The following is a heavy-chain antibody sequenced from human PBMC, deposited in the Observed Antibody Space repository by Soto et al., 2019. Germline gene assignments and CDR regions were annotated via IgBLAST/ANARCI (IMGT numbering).Heavy chain of an antibody. CDR2: ISYDGTYK. CDR1: GFTFSNYG. J-gene: IGHJ4*02. Sequence: QVQLVESGGGVVQPGRSLRLSCAASGFTFSNYGMHWVRQAPGKGLEWVALISYDGTYKYYAYSLKGRFTISRDNSKNTLHLHMSSLSADDTSVYYCAAPIDGGEAYSLGYRGQGALVTVSS. V-gene: IGHV3-30*03. D-gene: IGHD2-15*01. CDR3: AAPIDGGEAYSLGY.